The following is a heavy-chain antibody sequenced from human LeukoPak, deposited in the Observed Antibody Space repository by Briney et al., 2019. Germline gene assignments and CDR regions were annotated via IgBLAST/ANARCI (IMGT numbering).Heavy chain of an antibody. CDR1: GFTISRYW. CDR3: ARYGSGSYYKDPFDY. CDR2: IKQDGNEK. Sequence: GGSLRLSCAASGFTISRYWMSWVRQAPGKGLEWVANIKQDGNEKHYVDSVKGRFTISRDNAQNSLYLQMNSLRDEDTAVYYCARYGSGSYYKDPFDYWGQGTLVTVSS. J-gene: IGHJ4*02. V-gene: IGHV3-7*01. D-gene: IGHD3-10*01.